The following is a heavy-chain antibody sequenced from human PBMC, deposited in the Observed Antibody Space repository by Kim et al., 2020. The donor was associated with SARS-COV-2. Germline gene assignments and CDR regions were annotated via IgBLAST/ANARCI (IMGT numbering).Heavy chain of an antibody. CDR3: AKVPSIAAAGPFDY. CDR1: GFTFDDYA. J-gene: IGHJ4*02. D-gene: IGHD6-13*01. CDR2: ISWNSGSI. Sequence: GGSLRLSCAASGFTFDDYAMHWVRQAPGKGLEWVSGISWNSGSIGYADSVKGRFTISRDNAKNSLYLQMNSLRAEDTALYYCAKVPSIAAAGPFDYWGQG. V-gene: IGHV3-9*01.